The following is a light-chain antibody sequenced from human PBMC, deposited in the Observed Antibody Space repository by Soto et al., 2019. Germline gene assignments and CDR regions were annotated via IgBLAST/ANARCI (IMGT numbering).Light chain of an antibody. CDR2: GAS. J-gene: IGKJ1*01. CDR1: QSVSSTS. CDR3: HQYGSSPRT. V-gene: IGKV3-20*01. Sequence: EIGSTQSPATLSVSPGERATLSCRASQSVSSTSLAWYQQKPGQAPSLLIYGASSRATGIPERFSGSGSGTDFTLTISRLEPEDFAVYYCHQYGSSPRTFGQGTMVDIK.